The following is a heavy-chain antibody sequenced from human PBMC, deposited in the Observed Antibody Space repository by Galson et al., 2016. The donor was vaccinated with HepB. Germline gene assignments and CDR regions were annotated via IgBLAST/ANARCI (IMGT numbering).Heavy chain of an antibody. V-gene: IGHV3-13*01. CDR2: IGIAGDT. Sequence: SLRLSCAASGFTFSTYDMHWVRQPTGKGLEWVSAIGIAGDTYYSASVKGRFTIYRDNSKNTLYLQMNSLRADDTAVYYCVKDFKDDGWSNYPDFWGQGTLVTVSS. J-gene: IGHJ4*02. D-gene: IGHD6-19*01. CDR1: GFTFSTYD. CDR3: VKDFKDDGWSNYPDF.